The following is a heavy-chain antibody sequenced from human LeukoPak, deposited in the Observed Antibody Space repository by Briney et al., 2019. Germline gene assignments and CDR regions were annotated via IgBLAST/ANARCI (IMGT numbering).Heavy chain of an antibody. V-gene: IGHV4-34*01. CDR2: INHSGST. CDR3: ATLELFQTTRGNWFDP. D-gene: IGHD3-10*01. Sequence: SETLSLTCAVYGGSFSGYYWSWIRQPPGKGLEWIGEINHSGSTYYNPSLKSRVTISVDTSKNQFSLKLSSVTAADTAVYYCATLELFQTTRGNWFDPWGQGTLVTVSS. CDR1: GGSFSGYY. J-gene: IGHJ5*02.